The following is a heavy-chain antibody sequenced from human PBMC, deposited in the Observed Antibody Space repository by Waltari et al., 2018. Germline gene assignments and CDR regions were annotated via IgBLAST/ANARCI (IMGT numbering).Heavy chain of an antibody. V-gene: IGHV4-59*01. Sequence: QVQLQESGPGLVKPSETLSLTCTVPGGSLSSYYLSWIRPPPGKGLEWIGYIYYSGSTNYNPSLKSRVTISVDTSKNQFSLKLSSVTAADTAVYYCAREAIAAAGTGAFDIWGQGTMVTVSS. D-gene: IGHD6-13*01. CDR2: IYYSGST. J-gene: IGHJ3*02. CDR3: AREAIAAAGTGAFDI. CDR1: GGSLSSYY.